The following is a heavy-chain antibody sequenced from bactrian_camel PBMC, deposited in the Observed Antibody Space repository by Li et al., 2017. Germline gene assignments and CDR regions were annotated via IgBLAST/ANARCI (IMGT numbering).Heavy chain of an antibody. CDR3: AGTHRASDHYTLLRPGDYNF. J-gene: IGHJ4*01. CDR1: GYTFSSGY. D-gene: IGHD2*01. Sequence: HVQLVESGGGSVQAGGSLNLSCAVSGYTFSSGYMAWFRQAPGKEREGIAAIFSGRTTYADSVKGRFIISKDVAKETLYLQMDSLKPEDTAVYYCAGTHRASDHYTLLRPGDYNFWGQGTQVTV. CDR2: IFSGRT. V-gene: IGHV3S53*01.